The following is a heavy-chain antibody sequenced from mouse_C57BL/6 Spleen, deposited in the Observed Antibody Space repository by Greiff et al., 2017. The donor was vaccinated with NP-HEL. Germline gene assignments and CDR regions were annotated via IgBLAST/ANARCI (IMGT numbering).Heavy chain of an antibody. CDR1: GYTFTSYW. V-gene: IGHV1-64*01. J-gene: IGHJ3*01. D-gene: IGHD2-2*01. CDR2: IHPNSGST. CDR3: AREYYGYDGIFAY. Sequence: VQLQQPGAELVKPGASVKLSCKASGYTFTSYWMHWVKQRPGQGLEWIGMIHPNSGSTNYNEKFKSKATLTVDKSSSTAYMQLSSLTSEDSAVYYCAREYYGYDGIFAYWGQGTLVTVSA.